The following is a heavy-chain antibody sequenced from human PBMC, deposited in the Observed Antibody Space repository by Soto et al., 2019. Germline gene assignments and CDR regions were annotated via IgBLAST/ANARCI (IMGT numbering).Heavy chain of an antibody. CDR2: INPSGGST. Sequence: ASVKVSCKASGYTFTSYYMHCVRQAPGQGLEWMGIINPSGGSTSYAQKFQGRVTMTRDTSTSTVYMELSSLRSEDTAVYYCARVGNWNYLWYYYYGMDVWGQGTTVTVSS. J-gene: IGHJ6*02. CDR1: GYTFTSYY. D-gene: IGHD1-7*01. V-gene: IGHV1-46*01. CDR3: ARVGNWNYLWYYYYGMDV.